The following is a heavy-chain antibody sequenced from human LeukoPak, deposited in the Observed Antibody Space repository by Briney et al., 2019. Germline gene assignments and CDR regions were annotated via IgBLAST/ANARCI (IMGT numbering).Heavy chain of an antibody. V-gene: IGHV3-23*01. CDR2: ISASGGST. D-gene: IGHD3-16*01. Sequence: GGSLRLSCAASGFTFSSYAMSWVRQAPGKGLEWVSGISASGGSTFYADSVKGRFTISRDNSKNTLFLQLNSLRVEDTAIYYCAKDALMTPMGVWGKGTTVTVSS. J-gene: IGHJ6*03. CDR1: GFTFSSYA. CDR3: AKDALMTPMGV.